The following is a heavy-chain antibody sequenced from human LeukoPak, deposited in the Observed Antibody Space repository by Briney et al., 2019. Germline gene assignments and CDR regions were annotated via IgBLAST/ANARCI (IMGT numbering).Heavy chain of an antibody. D-gene: IGHD3-22*01. V-gene: IGHV1-46*01. CDR2: INPSGGST. Sequence: ASVKVSCKASGYTFTGYYMHWVRQAPGQGLEWMGIINPSGGSTSYAQKFQGRVTMTRDTSTSTVCMELSSLRSEDTAVYYCATLSSGYISDYWGQGTLVTVSS. J-gene: IGHJ4*02. CDR3: ATLSSGYISDY. CDR1: GYTFTGYY.